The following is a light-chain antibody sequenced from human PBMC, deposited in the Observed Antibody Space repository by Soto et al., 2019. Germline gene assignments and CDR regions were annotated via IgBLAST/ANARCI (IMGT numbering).Light chain of an antibody. CDR1: QSVRSNY. Sequence: EIVLTQSPGTLSLSPGERATLSCRASQSVRSNYLAWYQQKPGQAPRFLIYDASIRATGIPDRFSGSGSGTDFTLTISRLEPEDFAVYYCQQYRSSPLPFGGGTKVQIK. J-gene: IGKJ4*01. V-gene: IGKV3-20*01. CDR2: DAS. CDR3: QQYRSSPLP.